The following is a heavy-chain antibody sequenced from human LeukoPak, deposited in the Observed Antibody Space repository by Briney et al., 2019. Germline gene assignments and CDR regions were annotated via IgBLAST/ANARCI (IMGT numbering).Heavy chain of an antibody. J-gene: IGHJ4*02. CDR1: GFTFSSYA. CDR3: AREGLDYYGSGSYFV. CDR2: IKQDGSEK. Sequence: GGSLRLSCAASGFTFSSYAMSWVRQAPGKGLEWVANIKQDGSEKYYVDSVKGRFTISRDNAKNSLYLQMNSLRAEDTAVYYCAREGLDYYGSGSYFVWGQGTLVTVSS. V-gene: IGHV3-7*01. D-gene: IGHD3-10*01.